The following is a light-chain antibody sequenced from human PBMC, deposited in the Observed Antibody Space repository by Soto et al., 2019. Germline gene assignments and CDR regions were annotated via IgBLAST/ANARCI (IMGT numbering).Light chain of an antibody. CDR2: KAS. J-gene: IGKJ1*01. CDR3: QQYTSNPWT. Sequence: DNQMTQSPSTLSASVLETLIITCRSSQSISICLDWYQQRPGKAPKLLIYKASSLQSGVPSRFSGSGSGTEFTLTISSLQPDDFATYYCQQYTSNPWTFGQGTKVDIK. V-gene: IGKV1-5*03. CDR1: QSISIC.